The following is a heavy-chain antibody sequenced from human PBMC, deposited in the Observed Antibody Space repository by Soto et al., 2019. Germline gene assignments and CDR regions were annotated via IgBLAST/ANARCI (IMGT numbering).Heavy chain of an antibody. D-gene: IGHD4-17*01. Sequence: VQLVESGGGLVQPGGSLKLSCAASGFTFSGSAMHWVRQASGKGLEWVGRIRSKANSYATAYAASVKGRFTISRDDSKTTAYLQMNSLKTEDTAVYYCTMTTVTTWGYWGQGTLVTVSS. CDR3: TMTTVTTWGY. J-gene: IGHJ4*02. CDR2: IRSKANSYAT. CDR1: GFTFSGSA. V-gene: IGHV3-73*01.